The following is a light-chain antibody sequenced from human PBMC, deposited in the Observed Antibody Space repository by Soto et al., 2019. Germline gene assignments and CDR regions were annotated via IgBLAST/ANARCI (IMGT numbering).Light chain of an antibody. CDR2: ENA. J-gene: IGLJ2*01. V-gene: IGLV1-51*02. Sequence: QSVLTQPPSVSAAPGQTVTISCSGSSSNIGSYYVSWYQQLPGTAPKLLIYENAKRPSGIPDRFSGSKSGTSATLGITGLQTGDEADYYCGTWDNSLTAGVFGGGTKLTVL. CDR1: SSNIGSYY. CDR3: GTWDNSLTAGV.